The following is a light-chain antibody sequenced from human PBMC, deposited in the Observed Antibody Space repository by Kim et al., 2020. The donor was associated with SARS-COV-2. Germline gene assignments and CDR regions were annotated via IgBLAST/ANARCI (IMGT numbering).Light chain of an antibody. Sequence: QSALTQPRSVSGSPGQSVTISCTGTSSDVGAYNFVSWYQQHPGKAPKLMIYDVTERPSGVPDRFSGSKSGNTASLTISGLQTEDEADYYCCSHTGSYNLLYVFGTGTKVTVL. CDR3: CSHTGSYNLLYV. J-gene: IGLJ1*01. V-gene: IGLV2-11*01. CDR2: DVT. CDR1: SSDVGAYNF.